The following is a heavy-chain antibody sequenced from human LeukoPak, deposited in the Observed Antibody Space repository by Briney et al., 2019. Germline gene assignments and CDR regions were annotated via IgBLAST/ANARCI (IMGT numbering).Heavy chain of an antibody. J-gene: IGHJ6*03. CDR2: VIPVFGTA. D-gene: IGHD3-9*01. Sequence: GASVKVSCMDSVGTFSSYAISWGREAPGQGVEWRVGVIPVFGTANYAQKLQGRVTSTADTSTSTGYREMSSRTAEDTAVWYCATSYDILTSYYETRPIFYYYMGVWGKGTTVTVSS. V-gene: IGHV1-69*06. CDR3: ATSYDILTSYYETRPIFYYYMGV. CDR1: VGTFSSYA.